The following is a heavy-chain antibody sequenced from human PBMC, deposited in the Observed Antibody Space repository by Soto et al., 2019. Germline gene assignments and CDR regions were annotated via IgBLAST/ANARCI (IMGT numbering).Heavy chain of an antibody. Sequence: GGSLRISCAASGFTFSSYAMSWVRQAPGKGLEWVSAISGSGGSTYYADSVKGRFTISRDNSKNTLYLQMNSLRAEDTAVYYSAKDRIRSRLTTVTTGPFWGKGTLVTVSS. J-gene: IGHJ4*02. D-gene: IGHD4-4*01. V-gene: IGHV3-23*01. CDR2: ISGSGGST. CDR3: AKDRIRSRLTTVTTGPF. CDR1: GFTFSSYA.